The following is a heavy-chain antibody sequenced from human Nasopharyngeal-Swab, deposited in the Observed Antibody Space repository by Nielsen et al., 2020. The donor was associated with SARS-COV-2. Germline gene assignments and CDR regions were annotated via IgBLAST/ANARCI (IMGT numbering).Heavy chain of an antibody. D-gene: IGHD3-22*01. J-gene: IGHJ3*02. Sequence: WIRQPPGKGLEWVSYISSSSSTIYYADSVKGRFTNSRDNAKNSLYLQMNSLRAEDTAVYYCARALHIYYYDSSGYFGDAFDIWGQGTMVTVSS. CDR3: ARALHIYYYDSSGYFGDAFDI. CDR2: ISSSSSTI. V-gene: IGHV3-48*01.